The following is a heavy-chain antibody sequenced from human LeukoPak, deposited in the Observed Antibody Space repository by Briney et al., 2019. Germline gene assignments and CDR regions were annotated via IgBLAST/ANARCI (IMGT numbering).Heavy chain of an antibody. J-gene: IGHJ4*02. CDR2: IIPIFGTA. CDR1: GGTFSSYA. CDR3: ARDRGGYSSYGILEY. D-gene: IGHD5-18*01. V-gene: IGHV1-69*05. Sequence: SVKVSCKASGGTFSSYAISWVRQAPGQGLEWTGRIIPIFGTANYAQKFQGRATITTDESTSTAYMELSSLRSEDTAVYYCARDRGGYSSYGILEYWGQGTLVTVSS.